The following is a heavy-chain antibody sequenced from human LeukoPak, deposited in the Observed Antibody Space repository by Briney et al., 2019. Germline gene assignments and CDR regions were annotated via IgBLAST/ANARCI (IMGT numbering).Heavy chain of an antibody. V-gene: IGHV3-66*01. J-gene: IGHJ4*02. CDR3: ATYRQVLLPFES. CDR1: GILVNNKY. CDR2: SDSGGNT. D-gene: IGHD2-8*02. Sequence: GGSLRLSCAASGILVNNKYMSWVRQAPGKGLEWVSISDSGGNTYYADSVKDRFTISRDTSENIVYLQMDSLRAEDTAIYYCATYRQVLLPFESWGQGTLVTVSS.